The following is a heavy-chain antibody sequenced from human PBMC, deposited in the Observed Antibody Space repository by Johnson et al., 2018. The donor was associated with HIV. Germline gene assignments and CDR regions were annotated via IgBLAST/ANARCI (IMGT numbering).Heavy chain of an antibody. J-gene: IGHJ3*02. CDR1: GFTFDDYG. D-gene: IGHD1-26*01. V-gene: IGHV3-20*04. Sequence: VQLVESGGGVVRPGGSLRLACAASGFTFDDYGMNWVRQAPGKGLEWVSGINWNGDSTGYADSVKGRFTISRDNAKNSLYLQMNSLRAEDTALYYCARDEGIEWELLPNAFDIWGQGTMVTVSS. CDR2: INWNGDST. CDR3: ARDEGIEWELLPNAFDI.